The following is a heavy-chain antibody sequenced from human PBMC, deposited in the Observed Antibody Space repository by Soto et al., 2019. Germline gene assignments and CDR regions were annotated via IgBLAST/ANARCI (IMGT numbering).Heavy chain of an antibody. D-gene: IGHD3-3*01. CDR1: GFTVSSNY. CDR3: AREKDYDFWSGSYFDY. CDR2: IYSGGST. Sequence: GGSLRLSCAASGFTVSSNYMSWVRQAPGKGLEWVSVIYSGGSTYYADSVKGRFTISRDNSKNTLYLQMNSLSAGDTAVYYCAREKDYDFWSGSYFDYWGQGTLVTVSS. V-gene: IGHV3-53*01. J-gene: IGHJ4*02.